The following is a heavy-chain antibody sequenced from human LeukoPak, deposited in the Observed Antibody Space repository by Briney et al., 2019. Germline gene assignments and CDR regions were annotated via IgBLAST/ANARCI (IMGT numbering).Heavy chain of an antibody. CDR3: ARDLEYCSTASCYGCFDP. J-gene: IGHJ5*02. CDR2: IYCRRKT. D-gene: IGHD2-2*01. Sequence: SELLSLTSTAAVSFISSYYRSWIRHPRRRRLEWIGIIYCRRKTKYHPSLNGRVTILVDTFKNQFALRLSSVTAADTGINYCARDLEYCSTASCYGCFDPWGQGTLVTVSS. V-gene: IGHV4-59*01. CDR1: VSFISSYY.